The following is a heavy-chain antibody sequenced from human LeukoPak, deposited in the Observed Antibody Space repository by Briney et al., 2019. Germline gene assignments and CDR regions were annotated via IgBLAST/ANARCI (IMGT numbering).Heavy chain of an antibody. D-gene: IGHD6-13*01. J-gene: IGHJ4*02. Sequence: SQTLSLTCAVSGGSISSGGYSWSWIRQPPGKGLEWIGYIYHSGSTYYNPSLKSRVTISEDTSKNQFSLKLSSVTAADTAVYYCAREVAAAFDYWGQGTLVTVSS. CDR2: IYHSGST. V-gene: IGHV4-30-2*01. CDR1: GGSISSGGYS. CDR3: AREVAAAFDY.